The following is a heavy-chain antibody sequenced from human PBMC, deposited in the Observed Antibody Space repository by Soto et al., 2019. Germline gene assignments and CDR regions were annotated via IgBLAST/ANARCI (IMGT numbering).Heavy chain of an antibody. J-gene: IGHJ2*01. Sequence: QVQLVQSGAEVKKPGASLKVSCKVSGYTLTELSMHWVRQAPGKGLEWMGGFDPEDGETIYAQKFQGRVTMTEDTSTDTAYMELSSLRAEDTAVYYCATDRREQWLVQAYWYFDLWGRGTLVTVSS. CDR2: FDPEDGET. V-gene: IGHV1-24*01. CDR3: ATDRREQWLVQAYWYFDL. CDR1: GYTLTELS. D-gene: IGHD6-19*01.